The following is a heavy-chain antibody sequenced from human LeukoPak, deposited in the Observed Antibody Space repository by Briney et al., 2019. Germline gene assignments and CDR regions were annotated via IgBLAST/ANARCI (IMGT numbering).Heavy chain of an antibody. Sequence: ASVKVSCKASGGTFSSYGISWVRQAPGQGLEWMGWISAYNGNTNYAQKLQGRVTMTTDTSTSTAYMELRSLRSDDTAVYYCASAGRRSSSWYLDYWGQGTLVTVSS. CDR2: ISAYNGNT. CDR1: GGTFSSYG. D-gene: IGHD6-13*01. J-gene: IGHJ4*02. CDR3: ASAGRRSSSWYLDY. V-gene: IGHV1-18*01.